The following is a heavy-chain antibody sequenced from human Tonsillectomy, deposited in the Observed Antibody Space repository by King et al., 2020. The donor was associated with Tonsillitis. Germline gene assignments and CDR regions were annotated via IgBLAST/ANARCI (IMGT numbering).Heavy chain of an antibody. D-gene: IGHD1-1*01. J-gene: IGHJ4*02. Sequence: QLVQSGAEVKKPGSSVKVSCRASGGTFSSDAISWVRQAPGQGLEWMGGIIPMFGTANYIQKFQGRVKITADELTKTVYMELSSLRSEDTAIFYCARSSFTAYNFDSWGQGSLVTVSS. V-gene: IGHV1-69*01. CDR2: IIPMFGTA. CDR3: ARSSFTAYNFDS. CDR1: GGTFSSDA.